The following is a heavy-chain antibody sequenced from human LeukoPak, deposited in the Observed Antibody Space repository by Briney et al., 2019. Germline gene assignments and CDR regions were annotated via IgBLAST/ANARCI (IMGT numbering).Heavy chain of an antibody. Sequence: PSETLSLTCAVSGGSISSGAYSWSWIRQPPGKGLEWIAYIYHSGSTYYHPSLKSRVTISVDRSKNQFSLKLSSVTAADTAVYYCAREPFSRGNSYGTGAFDLWGQGTMVTVSS. V-gene: IGHV4-30-2*01. CDR3: AREPFSRGNSYGTGAFDL. J-gene: IGHJ3*01. D-gene: IGHD5-18*01. CDR2: IYHSGST. CDR1: GGSISSGAYS.